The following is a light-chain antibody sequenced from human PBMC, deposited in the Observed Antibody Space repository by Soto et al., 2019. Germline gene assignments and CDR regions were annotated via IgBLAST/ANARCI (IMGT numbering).Light chain of an antibody. V-gene: IGKV3-20*01. J-gene: IGKJ1*01. Sequence: EIVLTQSPGTLSLSPGERATLSCRASQSVSGSYLAWYQQKPGQAPRLLFYGASSRATGIPDRFSGSGSGTDFTLTISSLQSEDFAVYYCQQYNNWPRTFGQGTKVDIK. CDR3: QQYNNWPRT. CDR2: GAS. CDR1: QSVSGSY.